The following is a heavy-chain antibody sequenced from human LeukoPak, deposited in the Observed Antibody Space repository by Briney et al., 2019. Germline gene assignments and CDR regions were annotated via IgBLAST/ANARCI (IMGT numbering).Heavy chain of an antibody. D-gene: IGHD6-19*01. V-gene: IGHV3-23*01. CDR1: GFTFSSYA. CDR2: I. Sequence: GGSLRLSCAASGFTFSSYAMSWVRQAPGKGLEWVSAIKGRFTISRDNSKNTLYLQMNSLRAEDTAVYYCAKDISGWYGSFAFDIWGQGTMVTVSS. J-gene: IGHJ3*02. CDR3: AKDISGWYGSFAFDI.